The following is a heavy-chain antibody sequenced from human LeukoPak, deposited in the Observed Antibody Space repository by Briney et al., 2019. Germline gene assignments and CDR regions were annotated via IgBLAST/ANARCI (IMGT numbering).Heavy chain of an antibody. CDR3: ARIVAGGVIHTPGMDV. Sequence: GGSLRLSCAAYGFTFSSYEMNWVRQAPGKGLEWVSYINSSGSTIYYADSVKGRFTISRDNAKNSLYLQMKSLRAEDTAVYYCARIVAGGVIHTPGMDVWGQGTTVTVSS. J-gene: IGHJ6*02. CDR1: GFTFSSYE. CDR2: INSSGSTI. V-gene: IGHV3-48*03. D-gene: IGHD3-16*02.